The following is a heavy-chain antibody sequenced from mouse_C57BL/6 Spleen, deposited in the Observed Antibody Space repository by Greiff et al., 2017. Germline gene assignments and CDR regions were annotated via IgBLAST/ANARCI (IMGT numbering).Heavy chain of an antibody. V-gene: IGHV1-15*01. CDR3: TRTGPDRCDGDD. CDR2: IDPETGGT. CDR1: GYTFTDYE. J-gene: IGHJ2*01. Sequence: QVQLQQSGAELVRPGASVTLSCKASGYTFTDYEMHWVKQTPVHGLEWIGAIDPETGGTAYNQKFKGKAILTADKSSSTAFMELSSLTSEDSAVYYCTRTGPDRCDGDDWGQGTTLTVSS. D-gene: IGHD2-3*01.